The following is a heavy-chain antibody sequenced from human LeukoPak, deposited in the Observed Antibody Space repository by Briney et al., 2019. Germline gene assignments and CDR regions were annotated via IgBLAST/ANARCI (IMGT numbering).Heavy chain of an antibody. CDR3: AKDMGGEYCGGDCYNAFDI. D-gene: IGHD2-21*01. CDR2: ISWNSGSI. J-gene: IGHJ3*02. Sequence: GGSLRLSCSASGFTFDDYAMHWVRQAPGKGLEWVSGISWNSGSIGYADSVKGRFTISRDNAKNSLYLQMNSLRAEDTALYYCAKDMGGEYCGGDCYNAFDIWGQGTMVTVSS. CDR1: GFTFDDYA. V-gene: IGHV3-9*01.